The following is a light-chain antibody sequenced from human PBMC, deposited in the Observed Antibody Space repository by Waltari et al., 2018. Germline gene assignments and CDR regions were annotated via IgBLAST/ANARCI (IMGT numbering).Light chain of an antibody. CDR3: AAWDDSLNGLV. J-gene: IGLJ2*01. CDR1: RSNIGTNP. CDR2: TNN. Sequence: QSVLTQPPSASGTPGQRVTISCSGSRSNIGTNPVNWYQQFPGTAPKLLIYTNNERPSGVPDRVAGSRSGTSASLAISGLQSEDEADYYCAAWDDSLNGLVFGGGTKLTVL. V-gene: IGLV1-44*01.